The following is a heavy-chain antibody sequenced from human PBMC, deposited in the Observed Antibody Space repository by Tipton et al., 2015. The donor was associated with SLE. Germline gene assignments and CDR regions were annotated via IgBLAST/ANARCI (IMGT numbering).Heavy chain of an antibody. Sequence: QSGPEVKKPGASVKVSRKASGYTFTSYGISWVRQAPGQGLEWMGRLDPSGGSTYYAQNFQGRVTMTRDTSTSTVYMELSGLKYEDTAVYYCARAADSYDYWGQGTLVTVSS. V-gene: IGHV1-46*01. CDR3: ARAADSYDY. D-gene: IGHD6-13*01. CDR2: LDPSGGST. CDR1: GYTFTSYG. J-gene: IGHJ4*02.